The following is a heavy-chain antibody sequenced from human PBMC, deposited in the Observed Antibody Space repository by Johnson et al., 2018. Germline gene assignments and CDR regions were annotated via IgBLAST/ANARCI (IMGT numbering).Heavy chain of an antibody. J-gene: IGHJ6*02. Sequence: EVQLLESGGGLVQPGGSLRLSCAASGFTFSSYWMHWVRQAPGKGLVWVSRINSDGSSTSYADSVKGRFTISRDNAKNTLYLQMNSLRAEDTAVYYCASTTWIPLRDDGMDVWGQGTTVTVSS. CDR3: ASTTWIPLRDDGMDV. CDR1: GFTFSSYW. CDR2: INSDGSST. D-gene: IGHD5-18*01. V-gene: IGHV3-74*01.